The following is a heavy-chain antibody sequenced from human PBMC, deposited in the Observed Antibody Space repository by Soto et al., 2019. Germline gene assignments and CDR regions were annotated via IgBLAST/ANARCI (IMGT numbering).Heavy chain of an antibody. CDR2: IKSKTDGGTT. CDR3: TTESIYNWNDPLYYYGMDV. V-gene: IGHV3-15*07. CDR1: GFTFSNAW. D-gene: IGHD1-20*01. Sequence: EVQLVESGGGLVKPGGSLRLSCAASGFTFSNAWMNWVRQAPGKGLEWVGRIKSKTDGGTTDYAAPVKGRFTISRDDSKNTLYLQMNSLKTEDTAVYYCTTESIYNWNDPLYYYGMDVWGQGTTVTVSS. J-gene: IGHJ6*02.